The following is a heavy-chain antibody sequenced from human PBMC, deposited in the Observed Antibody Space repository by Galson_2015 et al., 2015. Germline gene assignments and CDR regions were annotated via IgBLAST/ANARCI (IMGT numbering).Heavy chain of an antibody. Sequence: CAISGDSVSSNSAAWNWIRQSPSRGLEWLGRTYYRSKWYNDYAVSVKSRITINPDTSKNQFSLQLNSVTPEDTAVYYCARSIAAAGSAYWYLDLCCPGTLVTVSS. V-gene: IGHV6-1*01. CDR2: TYYRSKWYN. D-gene: IGHD6-13*01. J-gene: IGHJ2*01. CDR3: ARSIAAAGSAYWYLDL. CDR1: GDSVSSNSAA.